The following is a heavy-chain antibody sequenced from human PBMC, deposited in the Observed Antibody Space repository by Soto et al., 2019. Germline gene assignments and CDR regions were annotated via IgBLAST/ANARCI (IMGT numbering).Heavy chain of an antibody. J-gene: IGHJ5*02. V-gene: IGHV1-3*01. CDR3: ARDPVTTGGFDH. CDR1: GYTFTSYA. CDR2: INAGNGNT. D-gene: IGHD4-4*01. Sequence: QVQLVQSGAEVKKPGASVKVSCKASGYTFTSYAMHWVRQAPGQRLEWMGWINAGNGNTKDSQKFQGRVTITRDTSASTAYREVSRLRSEDTAVYYCARDPVTTGGFDHWGQGTLVTVSS.